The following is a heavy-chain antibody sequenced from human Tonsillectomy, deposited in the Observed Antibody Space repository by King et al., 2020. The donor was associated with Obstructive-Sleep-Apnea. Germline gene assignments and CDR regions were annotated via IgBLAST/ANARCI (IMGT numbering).Heavy chain of an antibody. CDR1: GGSISSGGDS. CDR2: IYYSGST. CDR3: ARVDRLYSSGWYYDY. J-gene: IGHJ4*02. Sequence: QLQESGPGLVKPSQTLSLTCAVSGGSISSGGDSWSWIRQPPGKGLEWIGYIYYSGSTYYNPSLKSRVTISVDTSKNQFSLKLSSVTAADTAVYYCARVDRLYSSGWYYDYWGQGTLVTVSS. D-gene: IGHD6-19*01. V-gene: IGHV4-30-4*07.